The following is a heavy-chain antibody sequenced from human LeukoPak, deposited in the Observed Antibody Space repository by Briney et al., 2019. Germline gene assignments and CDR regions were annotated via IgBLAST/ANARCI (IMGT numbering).Heavy chain of an antibody. J-gene: IGHJ4*02. Sequence: PSETLSLTCTVSGGFISSSSYYWGWIRQPPGKGLEWIGSIYYSGSTYYNPSLKSRVTISVDTSKNQFSLKLSSVTAADTAVYYCASIAVAGTNFDYWGQGTLVTVSS. CDR2: IYYSGST. CDR1: GGFISSSSYY. D-gene: IGHD6-19*01. CDR3: ASIAVAGTNFDY. V-gene: IGHV4-39*01.